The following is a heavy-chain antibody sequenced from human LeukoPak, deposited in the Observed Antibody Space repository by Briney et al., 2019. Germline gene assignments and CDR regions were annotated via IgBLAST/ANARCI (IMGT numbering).Heavy chain of an antibody. Sequence: GGSLRLSCAASGFTFGGYWMHWVRHAPGKGLLWVSRINSEGTDRDYADSVKGRFTISRDNAKNTVFLQMDSLGAEDTAVYYCARDGMRGDACDIWGQGTMVTVSS. CDR1: GFTFGGYW. CDR2: INSEGTDR. CDR3: ARDGMRGDACDI. V-gene: IGHV3-74*01. J-gene: IGHJ3*02.